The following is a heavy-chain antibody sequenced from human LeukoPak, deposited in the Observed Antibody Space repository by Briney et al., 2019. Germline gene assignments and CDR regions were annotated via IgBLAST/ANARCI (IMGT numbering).Heavy chain of an antibody. D-gene: IGHD3-10*01. CDR2: ISDSGTTK. J-gene: IGHJ4*02. CDR3: ARAFGSGSYSF. CDR1: GFTFSSYE. Sequence: GGSLRLSCAASGFTFSSYEMNWVRQAPGKGLEWVSYISDSGTTKYYADSVKGRITISRDNAKNSLYLQMNSLRAEDTAVYYCARAFGSGSYSFWGQRTLVRVSS. V-gene: IGHV3-48*03.